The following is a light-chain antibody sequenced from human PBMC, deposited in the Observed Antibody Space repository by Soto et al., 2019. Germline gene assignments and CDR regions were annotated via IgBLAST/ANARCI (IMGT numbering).Light chain of an antibody. CDR1: QSVSSN. Sequence: IVLTQSPATLCVSPGESATLSCLASQSVSSNLAWYQQRPGQAPRLLIYGASTRATGVPARFSGGGSGTEFTLTITSLQSEDFAVYWCQQYNNWPLTFGPGTRLEI. V-gene: IGKV3D-15*01. CDR3: QQYNNWPLT. J-gene: IGKJ5*01. CDR2: GAS.